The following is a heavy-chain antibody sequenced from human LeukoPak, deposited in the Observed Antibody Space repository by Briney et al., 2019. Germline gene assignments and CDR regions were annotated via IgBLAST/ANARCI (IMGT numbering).Heavy chain of an antibody. CDR2: INPNSGGT. Sequence: GASVKVSCKASGYTFTGYYMHWVRQAPGQGLEWMGWINPNSGGTNYAQKFQGRVTMTRDTSISTAYMELSRLRADDTAVYYCARLIGTYYDILGFQSYMDVWGKGTTVTVSS. D-gene: IGHD3-9*01. J-gene: IGHJ6*03. V-gene: IGHV1-2*02. CDR1: GYTFTGYY. CDR3: ARLIGTYYDILGFQSYMDV.